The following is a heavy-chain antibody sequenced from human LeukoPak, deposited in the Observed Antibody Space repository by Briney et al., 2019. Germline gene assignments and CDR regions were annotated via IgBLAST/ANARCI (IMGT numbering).Heavy chain of an antibody. Sequence: SETLSLTCTVSSGSLTGYYWSWIRQPPGKGLEWIAYVYATGTTNYDPSLKTRPTISMDTSKNQLSLTLTSVTAADTAVYYCARVGSGGAWFDFWGQGTLVSVSS. CDR1: SGSLTGYY. V-gene: IGHV4-59*01. D-gene: IGHD6-19*01. CDR2: VYATGTT. J-gene: IGHJ4*02. CDR3: ARVGSGGAWFDF.